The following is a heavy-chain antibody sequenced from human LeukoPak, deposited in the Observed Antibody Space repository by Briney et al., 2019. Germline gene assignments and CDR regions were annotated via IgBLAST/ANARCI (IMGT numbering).Heavy chain of an antibody. V-gene: IGHV3-7*03. D-gene: IGHD6-25*01. CDR3: VRGPHIAATSY. Sequence: GGSLRLSCVASGFSFNNYRMTWVRQAPGKGLEWVANIKQDGSEKQYVDSVKGRFAISRDNTKKSLYLQINTLGAEDTAVYYCVRGPHIAATSYWGQGTLVTVSS. CDR2: IKQDGSEK. J-gene: IGHJ4*02. CDR1: GFSFNNYR.